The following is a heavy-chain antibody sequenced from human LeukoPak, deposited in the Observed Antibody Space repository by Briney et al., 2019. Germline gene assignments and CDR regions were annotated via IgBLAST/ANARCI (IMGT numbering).Heavy chain of an antibody. V-gene: IGHV4-59*01. CDR2: IYYSGST. Sequence: SEILSLTCTVSGGSISSYYWSWIRQPPGKGLEWIGYIYYSGSTNYNPSFKSRVTISVDTSKNQFSLKLSSVTAADTAVYYCASGSQVPSQSYYYYYGMDVWGQGTTVTVSS. J-gene: IGHJ6*02. CDR1: GGSISSYY. CDR3: ASGSQVPSQSYYYYYGMDV.